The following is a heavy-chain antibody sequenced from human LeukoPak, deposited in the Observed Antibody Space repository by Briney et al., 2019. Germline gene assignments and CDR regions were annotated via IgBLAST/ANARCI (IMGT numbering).Heavy chain of an antibody. Sequence: PGGSLRLSCAASGFTFSSYWMSWVRQAPGKGLEWVANIKEDGSDIYYVDSVKGRFTISRDTAKNSLYLEMNSLRGEDTALYYCSRCEYNYGWAYFDYWGQGTLVTVSS. CDR1: GFTFSSYW. J-gene: IGHJ4*02. CDR3: SRCEYNYGWAYFDY. V-gene: IGHV3-7*03. D-gene: IGHD5-18*01. CDR2: IKEDGSDI.